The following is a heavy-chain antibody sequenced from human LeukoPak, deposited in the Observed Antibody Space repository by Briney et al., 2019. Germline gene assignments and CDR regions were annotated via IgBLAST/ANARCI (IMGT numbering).Heavy chain of an antibody. CDR3: ARDSSVSSSDYYPLGY. D-gene: IGHD3-22*01. J-gene: IGHJ4*02. V-gene: IGHV3-66*01. Sequence: GGSLRLSCAASGFTGSSKYMSWVRQAPGKGLEWVSVIYSSGGNTYYADPVKGRFTISRDNSKNMLYLQMNSLRAEDTAVYYCARDSSVSSSDYYPLGYWGQGTLVTVSS. CDR2: IYSSGGNT. CDR1: GFTGSSKY.